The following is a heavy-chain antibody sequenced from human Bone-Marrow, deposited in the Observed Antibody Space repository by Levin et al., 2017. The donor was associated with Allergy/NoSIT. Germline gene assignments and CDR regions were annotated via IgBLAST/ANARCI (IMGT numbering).Heavy chain of an antibody. CDR2: ISGSSSYI. CDR3: ARAHYSSSWYHMDV. CDR1: GFTFSDYY. J-gene: IGHJ6*03. V-gene: IGHV3-11*05. Sequence: GGSLRLSCSASGFTFSDYYMSWIRQAPGKGLEWVSYISGSSSYINYADSVKGRFTISRDNAKNSFFLQMKSLRAEDTAMYYCARAHYSSSWYHMDVWGKGTTVTVSS. D-gene: IGHD6-13*01.